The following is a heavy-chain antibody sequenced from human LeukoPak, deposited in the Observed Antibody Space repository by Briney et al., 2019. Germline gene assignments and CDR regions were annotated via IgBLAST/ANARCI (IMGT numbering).Heavy chain of an antibody. J-gene: IGHJ4*02. CDR1: GFTFSSYA. CDR3: ARYDTAMAGNPLAIFDY. V-gene: IGHV3-30*04. Sequence: GGSLRLSCAASGFTFSSYAMHWVRQAPGKGLEWVAVVSYDGSNKYYADSVKGRFTISRDDSKNTLYLQMNSLRAEDTAVYYCARYDTAMAGNPLAIFDYWGQGTLVTVSS. CDR2: VSYDGSNK. D-gene: IGHD5-18*01.